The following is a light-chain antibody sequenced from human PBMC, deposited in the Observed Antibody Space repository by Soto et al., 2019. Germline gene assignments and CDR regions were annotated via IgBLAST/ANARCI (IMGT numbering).Light chain of an antibody. V-gene: IGLV2-11*01. Sequence: QSVLTQPASVSGSPGQSITISCTGTSSDVGGYNYVSWYQQHPGKAPKLIIYDVSKWPSGVPDRFSGSKSGNTASLTISGLQAEDEADYYCCSSAGSSTVIFGGGTKLTVL. CDR1: SSDVGGYNY. CDR2: DVS. J-gene: IGLJ2*01. CDR3: CSSAGSSTVI.